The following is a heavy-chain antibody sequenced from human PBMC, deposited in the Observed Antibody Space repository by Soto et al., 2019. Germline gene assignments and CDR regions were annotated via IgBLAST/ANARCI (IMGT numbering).Heavy chain of an antibody. CDR2: IYNTGST. CDR3: ARFQYPGEDY. J-gene: IGHJ4*02. CDR1: GGSVTSGSYY. V-gene: IGHV4-61*01. Sequence: SETLSLTCTVSGGSVTSGSYYWSWIRQPPGKGLEWIGYIYNTGSTSYNPSLKSRVTISVDSSKNQFSLRLSSVTAADTAVYYCARFQYPGEDYWGLGTLVTVSS.